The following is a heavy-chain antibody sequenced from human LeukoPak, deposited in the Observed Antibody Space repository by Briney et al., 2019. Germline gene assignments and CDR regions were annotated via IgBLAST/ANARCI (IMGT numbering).Heavy chain of an antibody. CDR2: ISSSSYI. CDR3: ASGYSYGYDYYYGMDV. D-gene: IGHD5-18*01. CDR1: GFTFSSYS. V-gene: IGHV3-21*01. J-gene: IGHJ6*02. Sequence: PGGSLRLSCAASGFTFSSYSMNWVRQAPGKGLEWVSSISSSSYIYYADSVKGRFTISRDNAKNSLYLQMNSLRAEDTAVYYCASGYSYGYDYYYGMDVWGQGTTVTVSS.